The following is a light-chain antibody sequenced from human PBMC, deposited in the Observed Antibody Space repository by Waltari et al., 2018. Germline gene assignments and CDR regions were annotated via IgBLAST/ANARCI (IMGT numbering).Light chain of an antibody. J-gene: IGLJ1*01. Sequence: QSALTQPASVSGSPGQSITISCTGTSSDVGGYNYLSWYQQHPGKAPKLMIYEVSNRPSGVSNRFSGSKSGNTASLTISGLQAEDEADYYCSSYTSSSTLPYVFGTGTKVTVL. V-gene: IGLV2-14*01. CDR3: SSYTSSSTLPYV. CDR1: SSDVGGYNY. CDR2: EVS.